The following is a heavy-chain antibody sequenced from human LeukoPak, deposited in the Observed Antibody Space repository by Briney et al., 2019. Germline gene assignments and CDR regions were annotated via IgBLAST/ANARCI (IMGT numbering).Heavy chain of an antibody. CDR2: IRFDGNIK. D-gene: IGHD1-26*01. Sequence: GGSLRLSCAASGFTFSDYGIHWVRQAPGKGLAWVTFIRFDGNIKYYADSVKGRFTISRDDSKDTLYLQMNSLRPEDTAVYFCVKDSGTYLDYWGQGTLVTVSS. CDR3: VKDSGTYLDY. CDR1: GFTFSDYG. J-gene: IGHJ4*02. V-gene: IGHV3-30*02.